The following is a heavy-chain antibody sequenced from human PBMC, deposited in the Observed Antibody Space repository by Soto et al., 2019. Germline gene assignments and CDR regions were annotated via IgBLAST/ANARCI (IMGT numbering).Heavy chain of an antibody. D-gene: IGHD6-6*01. CDR3: PRDDPPLAY. J-gene: IGHJ4*02. CDR2: INAYNGHI. CDR1: GYTFTRYA. V-gene: IGHV1-18*01. Sequence: QVQLVQSGDEVKKPGASVKVSCKASGYTFTRYAVSWVRQAPGQGLEWMGWINAYNGHIKYAQKLQGRVTMTSDTSTSTAYMVLRSLRSDDTAVYYCPRDDPPLAYWGQGTLVTVSS.